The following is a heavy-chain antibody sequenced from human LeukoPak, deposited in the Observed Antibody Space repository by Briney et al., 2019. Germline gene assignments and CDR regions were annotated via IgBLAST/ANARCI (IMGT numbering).Heavy chain of an antibody. CDR2: INPSGGST. CDR1: GYTFTSYY. CDR3: AREGSGGGMDV. V-gene: IGHV1-46*01. Sequence: ASVKVSCKASGYTFTSYYMHWVRQAPGQGLEWMGIINPSGGSTSYAQKFQGRVTMTRDTSTSTVYMELSSLRSDDTAVYYCAREGSGGGMDVWGQGTTVTVSS. J-gene: IGHJ6*02.